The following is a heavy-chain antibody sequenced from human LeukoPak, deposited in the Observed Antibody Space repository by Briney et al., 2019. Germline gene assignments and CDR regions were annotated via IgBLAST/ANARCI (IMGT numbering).Heavy chain of an antibody. CDR1: GFTFSSYS. CDR2: ISSSSSYI. J-gene: IGHJ4*02. Sequence: GGSLRLSCVASGFTFSSYSMNWVRQAPGKGLEWVSSISSSSSYIYYADSVKGRFTISRDNAKNSLYLQMNSLRAEDTAVYYCARDCSGYSQGFDYWGQGTLVTVSS. D-gene: IGHD3-22*01. CDR3: ARDCSGYSQGFDY. V-gene: IGHV3-21*01.